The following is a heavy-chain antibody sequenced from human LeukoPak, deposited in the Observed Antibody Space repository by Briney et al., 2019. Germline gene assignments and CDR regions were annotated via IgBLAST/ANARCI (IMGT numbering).Heavy chain of an antibody. CDR1: GFTFSSYG. V-gene: IGHV3-33*06. D-gene: IGHD3-22*01. Sequence: GGSLRLSCAASGFTFSSYGMHWVRQAPGKGLEWVAVIWYDGSNKYYADSVKGRFTISRDNSKNTLYLQMNSLRAEDTAVYYCSKAWGDYYDSSGPLGYWGQGTLVTVSP. J-gene: IGHJ4*02. CDR3: SKAWGDYYDSSGPLGY. CDR2: IWYDGSNK.